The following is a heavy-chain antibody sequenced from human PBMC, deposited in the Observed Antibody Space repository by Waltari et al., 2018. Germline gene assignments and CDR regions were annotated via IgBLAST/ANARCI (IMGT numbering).Heavy chain of an antibody. Sequence: EVQLVESGGGLVQPGGSLKLSGAASGFTFSGPPMHWVRQASGKGLEWVGRIRSKANSYATAYAASVKGRFTISRDDSKNTAYLQMNSLKTEDTAVYYCTSGGYDPGFDIWGQGTMVTVSS. CDR2: IRSKANSYAT. CDR3: TSGGYDPGFDI. D-gene: IGHD5-18*01. V-gene: IGHV3-73*02. J-gene: IGHJ3*02. CDR1: GFTFSGPP.